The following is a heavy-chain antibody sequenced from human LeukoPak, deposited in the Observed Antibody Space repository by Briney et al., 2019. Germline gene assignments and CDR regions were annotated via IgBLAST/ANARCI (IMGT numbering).Heavy chain of an antibody. J-gene: IGHJ4*02. V-gene: IGHV3-48*01. CDR1: GFTFSSHS. Sequence: PGGSLRLSCAASGFTFSSHSMNWVRQAPGKGPDWISYISSGSDTIYYAESVKGRFTISRDNAKNSLYLQMNSLRAEDTAVYYCARRRCSGGSCYSDYWGQGTLVTVSS. D-gene: IGHD2-15*01. CDR2: ISSGSDTI. CDR3: ARRRCSGGSCYSDY.